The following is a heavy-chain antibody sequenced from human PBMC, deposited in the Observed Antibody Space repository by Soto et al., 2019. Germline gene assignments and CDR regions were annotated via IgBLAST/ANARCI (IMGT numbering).Heavy chain of an antibody. V-gene: IGHV1-8*01. CDR3: AIGYCSSTSCPGPFDI. Sequence: KADWKGAGYAFSGDVSRWLLKATGKGLEWMGWMNASSGNTGYAQKFQGRVTMTRNTSISTAYMELSSLRSEDTAVYYCAIGYCSSTSCPGPFDIWGQGTMVTVS. J-gene: IGHJ3*02. CDR2: MNASSGNT. D-gene: IGHD2-2*01. CDR1: GYAFSGDV.